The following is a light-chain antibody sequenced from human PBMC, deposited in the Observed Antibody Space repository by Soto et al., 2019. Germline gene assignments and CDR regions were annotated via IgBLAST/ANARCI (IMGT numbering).Light chain of an antibody. Sequence: QSALTQPPSASGSPGQSVTISCTGISSDVGDYNYVSWYQQHPGKAPKLMIYEVSKRPSGVPDRFSGSKSGNTASLTVSGLQAEDEADYYCSSYAGSNNVVVFGGGTKLTVL. CDR2: EVS. V-gene: IGLV2-8*01. CDR3: SSYAGSNNVVV. J-gene: IGLJ2*01. CDR1: SSDVGDYNY.